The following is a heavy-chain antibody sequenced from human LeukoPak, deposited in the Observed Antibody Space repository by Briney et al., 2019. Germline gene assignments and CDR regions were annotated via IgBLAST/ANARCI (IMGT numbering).Heavy chain of an antibody. CDR3: ARTDYDFWSGYYFDY. Sequence: GGSLRLSCAASGFTFSSYWMSWVRQAPGKGLEWVANIQQDGSERYYVDSVKGRFTISRDNAKNSLYLQMNSLRAEDTAVYYCARTDYDFWSGYYFDYWGQGTLVTVSS. D-gene: IGHD3-3*01. V-gene: IGHV3-7*01. CDR2: IQQDGSER. CDR1: GFTFSSYW. J-gene: IGHJ4*02.